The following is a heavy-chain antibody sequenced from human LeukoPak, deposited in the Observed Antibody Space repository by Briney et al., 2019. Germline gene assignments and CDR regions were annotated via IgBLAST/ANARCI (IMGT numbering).Heavy chain of an antibody. V-gene: IGHV3-30-3*01. CDR3: ARVETPGGANNNDRNAFDI. CDR1: GFTFSSYA. Sequence: QPGGSLRLSCAASGFTFSSYAMHWVRQAPGKGLEWVAVISYDGSNKYYADSVKGRITISRDNSKNTLYLQMNSLRAEDTAVYYCARVETPGGANNNDRNAFDIWAKGQWSPSLQ. J-gene: IGHJ3*02. CDR2: ISYDGSNK. D-gene: IGHD3-22*01.